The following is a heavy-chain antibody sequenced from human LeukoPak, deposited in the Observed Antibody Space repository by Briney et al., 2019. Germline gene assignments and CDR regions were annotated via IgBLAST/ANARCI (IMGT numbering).Heavy chain of an antibody. D-gene: IGHD2-15*01. Sequence: GGSLRLSCAASGFTVSSNYMSWVRQAPGKGLEWVSDISSGSTDIHYADSVKGRFTISRDNAKNSLYLQMNSLRAEDTAVYYCARALYCSGGTCYAFDYWGQGTLVTVSS. CDR1: GFTVSSNY. CDR3: ARALYCSGGTCYAFDY. CDR2: ISSGSTDI. J-gene: IGHJ4*02. V-gene: IGHV3-11*06.